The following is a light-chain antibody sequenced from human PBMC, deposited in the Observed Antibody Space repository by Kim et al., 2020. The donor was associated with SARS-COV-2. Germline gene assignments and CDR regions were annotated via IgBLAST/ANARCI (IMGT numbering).Light chain of an antibody. CDR2: VGTGGIVG. V-gene: IGLV9-49*01. J-gene: IGLJ3*02. Sequence: TCNLSSGYSNYKVDWYQQRPGKGPRFVMRVGTGGIVGSKGDGIPDRFSVLGSGLNRYLTIKNIQEEDESDYHCGADHGSGSNFVRVFGGGTQLTVL. CDR1: SGYSNYK. CDR3: GADHGSGSNFVRV.